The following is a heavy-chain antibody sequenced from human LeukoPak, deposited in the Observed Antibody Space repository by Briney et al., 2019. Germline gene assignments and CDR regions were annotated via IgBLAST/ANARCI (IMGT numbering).Heavy chain of an antibody. D-gene: IGHD3-22*01. CDR3: ARGKYVYYYDSSGYYYVVFDY. J-gene: IGHJ4*02. CDR1: GYTFTSYG. Sequence: ASVKVSCKASGYTFTSYGISWVRQAPGQGLEWMGWISAYNGSTNYAQKLQGRVTMTTDTSTSTAYMELRSLRSDDTAVYYCARGKYVYYYDSSGYYYVVFDYWGQGTLVSVS. V-gene: IGHV1-18*01. CDR2: ISAYNGST.